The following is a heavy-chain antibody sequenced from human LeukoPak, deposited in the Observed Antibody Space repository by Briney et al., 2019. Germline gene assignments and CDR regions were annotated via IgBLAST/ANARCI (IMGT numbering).Heavy chain of an antibody. J-gene: IGHJ4*02. V-gene: IGHV4-30-4*08. CDR3: ARDSTPPGVVGATRYDY. D-gene: IGHD1-26*01. CDR1: GGSISSGDYY. Sequence: PSQTLSLTCTVSGGSISSGDYYWSWIRQPPGKGLEWIGYIYYNGSTYYNPSLKSRVTISVDTSKNQFSLKLSSVTAADTAVYYCARDSTPPGVVGATRYDYWGQGTLVTVSS. CDR2: IYYNGST.